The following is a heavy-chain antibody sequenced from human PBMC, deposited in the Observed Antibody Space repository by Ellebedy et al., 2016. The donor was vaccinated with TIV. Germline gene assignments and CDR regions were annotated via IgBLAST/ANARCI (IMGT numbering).Heavy chain of an antibody. CDR1: GYTSTNYD. J-gene: IGHJ5*02. CDR2: MNPKSGHT. Sequence: ASVKVSXKTSGYTSTNYDISWVRQATGQGLEWMGWMNPKSGHTGYAQKFLGRLTLTRNTSVNTAYMELSSLKFEDTAVYYCARRRCCSSTTCKVKTIFGMMTPSPIDTWGRGTLVTVSS. D-gene: IGHD2-2*01. CDR3: ARRRCCSSTTCKVKTIFGMMTPSPIDT. V-gene: IGHV1-8*01.